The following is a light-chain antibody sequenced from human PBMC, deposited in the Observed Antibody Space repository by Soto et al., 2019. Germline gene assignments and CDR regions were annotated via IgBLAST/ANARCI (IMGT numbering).Light chain of an antibody. J-gene: IGLJ2*01. CDR2: EVS. CDR1: SSDVGTYNL. CDR3: CSYAGSSTLV. Sequence: QSALTQPASVSGSPGQSITISCTGTSSDVGTYNLVSWYQQHPGKAPKLMIYEVSKRPSGVSNPFSGSKSGNTASLTISGLQAEDEADYYCCSYAGSSTLVFGRGTQVTVL. V-gene: IGLV2-23*02.